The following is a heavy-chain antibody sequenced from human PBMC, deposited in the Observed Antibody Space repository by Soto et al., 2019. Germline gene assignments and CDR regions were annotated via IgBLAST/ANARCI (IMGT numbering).Heavy chain of an antibody. CDR1: GFTFSSYG. Sequence: QVQLVESGGGVVQPGRSLRLSCAASGFTFSSYGMHWVRQAPGKGLEWVAVISYDGSNKYYADSVKGRFTISRDNSKNTLYLQMNSLRAEDTAVYYCAKDGRGYSYMKDYYYYGMDVWGQGTTVTVSS. CDR2: ISYDGSNK. V-gene: IGHV3-30*18. D-gene: IGHD5-18*01. J-gene: IGHJ6*02. CDR3: AKDGRGYSYMKDYYYYGMDV.